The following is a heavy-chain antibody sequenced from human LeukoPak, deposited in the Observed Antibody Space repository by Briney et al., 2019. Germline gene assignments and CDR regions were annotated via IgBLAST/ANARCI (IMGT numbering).Heavy chain of an antibody. CDR3: AKDPRTYYCGGDCYSPYYFDY. V-gene: IGHV3-23*01. CDR1: GFTFSSYA. J-gene: IGHJ4*02. CDR2: ISGSGRST. Sequence: PGGSLRLSCAASGFTFSSYAMSWVRQAPGKGLEWVSAISGSGRSTYYADSVKGRFTFSRDNSMNTLYLQMNSLRAEDTAVYYCAKDPRTYYCGGDCYSPYYFDYWGQGTLVTVSS. D-gene: IGHD2-21*02.